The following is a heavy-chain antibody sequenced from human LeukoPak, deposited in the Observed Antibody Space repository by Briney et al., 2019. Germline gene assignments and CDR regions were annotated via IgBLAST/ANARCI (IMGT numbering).Heavy chain of an antibody. Sequence: SETLSLTCAVSGASFRSYYWSWIRQSPGKGLEWIGDINFSGSTNSNLSLESRVTMSVDKSKNQFSLKLSSVTAADTAVYYCARELIEAFDIWGQGTMVTVSS. J-gene: IGHJ3*02. CDR2: INFSGST. CDR1: GASFRSYY. V-gene: IGHV4-34*01. D-gene: IGHD3-22*01. CDR3: ARELIEAFDI.